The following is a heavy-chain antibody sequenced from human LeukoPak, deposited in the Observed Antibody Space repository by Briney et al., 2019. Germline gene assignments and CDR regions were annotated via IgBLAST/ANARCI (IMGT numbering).Heavy chain of an antibody. CDR2: INHSGST. V-gene: IGHV4-34*01. Sequence: SETLSLTCAVYGGSFSGYYWSWIRQPPGKGLEWIGEINHSGSTNYNPSLKGRVTISVDTSKNQFSLKLSSVTAADTAVYYCARGEYYYDSSGYPDYWGQGTLVTVSS. J-gene: IGHJ4*02. D-gene: IGHD3-22*01. CDR1: GGSFSGYY. CDR3: ARGEYYYDSSGYPDY.